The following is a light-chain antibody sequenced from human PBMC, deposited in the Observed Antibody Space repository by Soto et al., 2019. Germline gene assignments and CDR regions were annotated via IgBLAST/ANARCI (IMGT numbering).Light chain of an antibody. Sequence: ENVLTHSPGTLSLSPGERATLSCRASQSVGTYLAWYQQKPGQAPRLLIFDASKRATGIPARFSGSGSGTDFTLTISGLEPEDSAAYYCQRHGATFGQGTKVDNK. V-gene: IGKV3-11*01. CDR2: DAS. CDR3: QRHGAT. CDR1: QSVGTY. J-gene: IGKJ1*01.